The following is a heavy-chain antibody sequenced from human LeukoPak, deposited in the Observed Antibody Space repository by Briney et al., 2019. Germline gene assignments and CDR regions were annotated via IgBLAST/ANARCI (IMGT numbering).Heavy chain of an antibody. D-gene: IGHD3-16*02. J-gene: IGHJ5*02. CDR2: INPNSGGT. Sequence: ASVKVSCKASGYTFTGYYMHRVRQAPGQGLEWMGWINPNSGGTNYAQKFQGRVTMTRDTSISTAYMELSRLRSDDTAVYYCARDRIYDYVWGSYRFFDPWGQGTLVTVSS. CDR3: ARDRIYDYVWGSYRFFDP. V-gene: IGHV1-2*02. CDR1: GYTFTGYY.